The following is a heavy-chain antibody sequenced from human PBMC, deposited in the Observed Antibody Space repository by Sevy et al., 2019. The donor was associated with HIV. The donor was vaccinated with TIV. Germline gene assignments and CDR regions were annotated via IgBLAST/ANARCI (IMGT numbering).Heavy chain of an antibody. CDR3: ARDTWFWDPGITGTIGPIDH. CDR2: INPNSGGT. Sequence: ASVKVSCKASGYTFTGYYMHWVRQAPGQGLEWMGWINPNSGGTNYAQKFQGRVTMTRDTSINTAYMELRRLRSDDTALYYCARDTWFWDPGITGTIGPIDHWGQGALVTVSS. J-gene: IGHJ4*02. V-gene: IGHV1-2*02. CDR1: GYTFTGYY. D-gene: IGHD3-10*01.